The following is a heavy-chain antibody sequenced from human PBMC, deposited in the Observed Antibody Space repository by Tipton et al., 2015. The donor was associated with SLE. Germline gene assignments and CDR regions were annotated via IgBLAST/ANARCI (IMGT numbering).Heavy chain of an antibody. CDR2: IGANSGGT. J-gene: IGHJ6*02. Sequence: SLRLSCAASGFTFRNYAMNWVRQAPGKGLEWVSTIGANSGGTYYADSVKGRFTISRDNSKNTLYLQMNSLRAEDTAVYYCATLGDSYYYYGMDVWGQGTTVTVSS. V-gene: IGHV3-23*01. D-gene: IGHD4-17*01. CDR1: GFTFRNYA. CDR3: ATLGDSYYYYGMDV.